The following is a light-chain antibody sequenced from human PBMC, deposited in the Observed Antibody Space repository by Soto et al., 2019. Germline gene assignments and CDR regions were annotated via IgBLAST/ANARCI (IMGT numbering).Light chain of an antibody. CDR1: QSVSSY. CDR3: QQGSNWPLT. V-gene: IGKV3-11*01. Sequence: EIVLTQSPATLSLSPGERATLSCRASQSVSSYLAWYQQKLGQAPRLLIYDASNRATGIPARFSGSGSGTDFTLTISSLGPEDFAVYYCQQGSNWPLTFGGGTKVEIK. J-gene: IGKJ4*01. CDR2: DAS.